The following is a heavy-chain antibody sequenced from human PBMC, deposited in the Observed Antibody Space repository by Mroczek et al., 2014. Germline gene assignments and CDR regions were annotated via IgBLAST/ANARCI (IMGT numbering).Heavy chain of an antibody. CDR1: GFTFSSYS. V-gene: IGHV3-21*01. D-gene: IGHD2-15*01. Sequence: VQLVQSGGGLVKPGGSLRLSCAASGFTFSSYSMNWVRQAPGKGLEWVSSISSSSSYIYYADSVKGRFTISRDNAKNSLYLQMNSLRAEDTAVYYCARGVVVVGVPGSDAFDIWGQGTMVTVSS. CDR3: ARGVVVVGVPGSDAFDI. CDR2: ISSSSSYI. J-gene: IGHJ3*02.